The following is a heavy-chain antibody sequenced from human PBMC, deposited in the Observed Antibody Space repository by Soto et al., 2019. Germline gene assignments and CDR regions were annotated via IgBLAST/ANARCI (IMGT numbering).Heavy chain of an antibody. CDR2: IIPILGIA. CDR1: GGTFSSYT. V-gene: IGHV1-69*02. Sequence: QVQLVQSGAEVKKPGSSVKVSCKASGGTFSSYTISWVRQAPGQGLEWMGRIIPILGIANYAQKFQGRVTITAAKSTSTAYMELSSLRSEETAVYYCARDTAMVLFDYWGQGTLVTVSS. D-gene: IGHD5-18*01. CDR3: ARDTAMVLFDY. J-gene: IGHJ4*02.